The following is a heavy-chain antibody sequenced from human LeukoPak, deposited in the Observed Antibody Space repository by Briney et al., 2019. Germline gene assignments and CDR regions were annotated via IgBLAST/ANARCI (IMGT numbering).Heavy chain of an antibody. D-gene: IGHD2-8*02. J-gene: IGHJ4*02. Sequence: GGSLRLXCAASGFTYSNYGMNWVRQAPGKGLESVSSIGGSSNSMYYADSVKGRFTISRDNAKNSLYLQMNSLTAEDTAVYYCARDLLGSDYWGQGTLVTVSS. V-gene: IGHV3-21*06. CDR3: ARDLLGSDY. CDR2: IGGSSNSM. CDR1: GFTYSNYG.